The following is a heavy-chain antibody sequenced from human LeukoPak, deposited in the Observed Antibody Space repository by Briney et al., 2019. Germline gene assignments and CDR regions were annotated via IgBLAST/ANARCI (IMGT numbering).Heavy chain of an antibody. CDR1: GFNFTSYW. J-gene: IGHJ6*04. Sequence: GAARLISGKGSGFNFTSYWISGVRPLPGKGVEWMGRIDPSDSYTNYSPSFQGHVTISADKSISTAYLQWSSLKASDTAMYYCARPSSSWYYYGMDVWGKGTTVTVSS. V-gene: IGHV5-10-1*01. CDR2: IDPSDSYT. D-gene: IGHD6-13*01. CDR3: ARPSSSWYYYGMDV.